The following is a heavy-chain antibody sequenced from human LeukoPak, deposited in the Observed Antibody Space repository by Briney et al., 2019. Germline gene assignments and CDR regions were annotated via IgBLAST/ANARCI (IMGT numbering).Heavy chain of an antibody. D-gene: IGHD5-12*01. CDR1: GYTFTGYY. Sequence: ASVKVSCKASGYTFTGYYMHWVRQAPGQGLEWMGRINPNSGGINYAQKFQGRVTMTRDTSISTAYMELSRLRSDDTAVYYCATDIVATIQDYWGQGTLVTVSS. CDR3: ATDIVATIQDY. CDR2: INPNSGGI. V-gene: IGHV1-2*02. J-gene: IGHJ4*02.